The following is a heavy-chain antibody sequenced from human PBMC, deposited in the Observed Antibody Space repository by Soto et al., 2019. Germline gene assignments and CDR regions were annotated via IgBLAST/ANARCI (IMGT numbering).Heavy chain of an antibody. D-gene: IGHD2-21*02. V-gene: IGHV3-53*01. Sequence: EVQLVESGGGLIQPGGSLRLSCAASGFTVSNYYMSWVRQAPGKGLEWVSVIYTGGGTSYADSVKGRCTISRDNSKNTVYLQMNSLRAEDTAVYYCARDLGRDSSQHWGQGTLVTVSS. CDR2: IYTGGGT. CDR1: GFTVSNYY. J-gene: IGHJ1*01. CDR3: ARDLGRDSSQH.